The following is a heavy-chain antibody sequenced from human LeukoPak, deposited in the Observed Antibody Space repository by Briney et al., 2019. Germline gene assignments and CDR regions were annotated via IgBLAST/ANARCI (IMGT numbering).Heavy chain of an antibody. J-gene: IGHJ4*02. D-gene: IGHD6-6*01. CDR2: INHSGST. CDR1: GGSFSGYY. CDR3: AREGQLVLAY. Sequence: RSETLSLTCAVYGGSFSGYYWSWIRQPPGKGLEWIGEINHSGSTNYNPSLKSRVTISVDTSKNQFSLKLSSVTAADTAVYYCAREGQLVLAYWGQETLVTVSS. V-gene: IGHV4-34*01.